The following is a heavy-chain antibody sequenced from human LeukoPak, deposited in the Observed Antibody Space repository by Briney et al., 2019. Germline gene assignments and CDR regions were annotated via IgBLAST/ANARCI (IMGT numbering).Heavy chain of an antibody. V-gene: IGHV3-23*01. J-gene: IGHJ4*02. CDR1: GFTFSSFA. CDR2: ISGSGVST. CDR3: ARAEGSGSSFDY. Sequence: GGSLRLSCAASGFTFSSFAMSWVRQAPGEGLEWVSGISGSGVSTDFADSVKGRFTISRDNAKNSLYLQMNSLRVEDTAVYYCARAEGSGSSFDYWGQGTLVTVSS. D-gene: IGHD3-10*01.